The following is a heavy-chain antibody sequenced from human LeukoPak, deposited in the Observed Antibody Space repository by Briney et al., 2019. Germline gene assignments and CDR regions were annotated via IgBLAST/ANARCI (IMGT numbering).Heavy chain of an antibody. J-gene: IGHJ4*02. CDR2: IGIAGDT. Sequence: GGSLRLSCAASGFTLSSHAMHWVRQATGKGLEWVSAIGIAGDTFYPGSVKGRFTISRENADNSLYLQMNSLRAEDTAVYYCAQDYGRDGEGTMFDYWGQGILVTVSS. CDR3: AQDYGRDGEGTMFDY. D-gene: IGHD3-10*01. CDR1: GFTLSSHA. V-gene: IGHV3-13*01.